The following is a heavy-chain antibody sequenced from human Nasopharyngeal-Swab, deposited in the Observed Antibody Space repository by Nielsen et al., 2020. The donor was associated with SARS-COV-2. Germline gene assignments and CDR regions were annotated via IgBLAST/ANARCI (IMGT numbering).Heavy chain of an antibody. CDR3: ARARYWLAASGPFFDY. Sequence: GESLKISCAASGFTFRSYDMHWVRQGTGKGLEWVSATGNAGDTYYPGSVKGRFTISRENAKNSLYLQMNSLRAEDTAVYYCARARYWLAASGPFFDYWGQGTLVTVSS. V-gene: IGHV3-13*01. CDR1: GFTFRSYD. J-gene: IGHJ4*02. CDR2: TGNAGDT. D-gene: IGHD6-13*01.